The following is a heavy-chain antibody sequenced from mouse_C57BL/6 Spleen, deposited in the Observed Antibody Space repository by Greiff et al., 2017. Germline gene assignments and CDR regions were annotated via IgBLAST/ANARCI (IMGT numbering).Heavy chain of an antibody. CDR3: AREGTTVVGFDY. V-gene: IGHV5-17*01. CDR1: GFTFSDYG. D-gene: IGHD1-1*01. Sequence: EVKLMESGGGLVKPGGSLKLSCAASGFTFSDYGMHWVRQAPEKGLEWVAYISSGSSTIHYADTVKGRFTISRDNAKKTLFLQMTSLRSEDTAMYYCAREGTTVVGFDYWGQGTTLTVSA. CDR2: ISSGSSTI. J-gene: IGHJ2*01.